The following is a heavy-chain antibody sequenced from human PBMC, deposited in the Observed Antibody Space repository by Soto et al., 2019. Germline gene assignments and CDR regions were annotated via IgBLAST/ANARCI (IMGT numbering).Heavy chain of an antibody. V-gene: IGHV3-30-3*01. CDR2: ISYDGSNK. J-gene: IGHJ6*02. CDR1: GFTFSSYA. CDR3: ARERSGSYFYYYGMDV. D-gene: IGHD1-26*01. Sequence: AGGSLRLSCAASGFTFSSYAMHWVRQAPGKGLEWVAVISYDGSNKYYADSVKGRFTISRDNSKNTLYLQMNSLRAEDTAVYYCARERSGSYFYYYGMDVWGQGTTVTVSS.